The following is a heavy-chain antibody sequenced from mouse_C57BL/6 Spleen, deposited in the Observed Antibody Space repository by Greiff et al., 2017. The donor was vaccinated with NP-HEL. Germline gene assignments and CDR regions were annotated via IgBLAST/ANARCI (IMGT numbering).Heavy chain of an antibody. J-gene: IGHJ4*01. CDR1: GYTFTDYY. D-gene: IGHD2-12*01. CDR3: ARRGDYRHYYAMDY. V-gene: IGHV1-26*01. Sequence: VQLKQSGPELVKPGASVKISCKASGYTFTDYYMNWVKQSHGKSLEWIGDINPNNGGTSYNQKFKGKATLTVDKSSSTAYMELRSLTSEDSAVYYCARRGDYRHYYAMDYWGQGTSVTVSS. CDR2: INPNNGGT.